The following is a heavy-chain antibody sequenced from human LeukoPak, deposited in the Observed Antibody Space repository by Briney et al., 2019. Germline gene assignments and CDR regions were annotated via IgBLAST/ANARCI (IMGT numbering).Heavy chain of an antibody. CDR1: GGSSRSGDYF. V-gene: IGHV4-30-4*01. J-gene: IGHJ5*02. Sequence: PSETLSLTCAVSGGSSRSGDYFWSWIRQPPGKGLEWIGHTHYSGNTYYNPSLKSRVTISVDTSKNQFSLKLSSVTAADTAVYYCARARWRQGWFDPWGQGTLVTVSS. D-gene: IGHD2-21*02. CDR2: THYSGNT. CDR3: ARARWRQGWFDP.